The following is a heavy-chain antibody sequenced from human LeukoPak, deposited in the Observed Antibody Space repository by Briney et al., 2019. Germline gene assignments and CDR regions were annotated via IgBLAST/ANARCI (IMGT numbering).Heavy chain of an antibody. CDR1: GGSFSGYY. D-gene: IGHD5-18*01. J-gene: IGHJ5*02. Sequence: TSETLSLTCAVYGGSFSGYYWSWIRQPPGKGLEWIGEINHSGSTNYNPSLKSRVTISVDTSKNQFSLKLSSVTAADTAVYYCARGQRGYSYGPWFDPWGQGTLVTVSS. CDR3: ARGQRGYSYGPWFDP. CDR2: INHSGST. V-gene: IGHV4-34*01.